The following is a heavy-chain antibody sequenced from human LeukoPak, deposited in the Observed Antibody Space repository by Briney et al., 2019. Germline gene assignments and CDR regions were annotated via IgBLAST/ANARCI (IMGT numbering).Heavy chain of an antibody. Sequence: PGGSLRLSCAASGFTFSSYAMSWVRQAPGKGLEWVSAISGSGGSTYYADSVKGRFTISRDNSKNTLYLQMNSLRAEDTAVYYCANIVVVPAAIFSDVDYWGQGTLVTVSS. CDR1: GFTFSSYA. D-gene: IGHD2-2*01. CDR3: ANIVVVPAAIFSDVDY. CDR2: ISGSGGST. J-gene: IGHJ4*02. V-gene: IGHV3-23*01.